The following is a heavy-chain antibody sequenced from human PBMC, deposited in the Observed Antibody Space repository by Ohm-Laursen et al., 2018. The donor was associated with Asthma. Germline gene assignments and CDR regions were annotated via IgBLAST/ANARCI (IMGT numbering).Heavy chain of an antibody. V-gene: IGHV1-58*01. J-gene: IGHJ3*02. D-gene: IGHD4-17*01. CDR3: ATDQGKSYGDSRYDAFDI. CDR2: IVVGSGNT. Sequence: GSSVKVSCKASGFTFRSSAVQWVRQARGQRLEWIGWIVVGSGNTNYAQKFQERVTITRDMSTSTAYMELSSLRSADTAVYYCATDQGKSYGDSRYDAFDIWGQGTMVTVSS. CDR1: GFTFRSSA.